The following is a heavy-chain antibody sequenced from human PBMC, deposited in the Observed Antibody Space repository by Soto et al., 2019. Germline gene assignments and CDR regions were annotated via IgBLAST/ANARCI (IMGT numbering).Heavy chain of an antibody. J-gene: IGHJ6*02. D-gene: IGHD6-6*01. CDR3: ARGYDSSSTFDYYYYYGMDV. Sequence: QVQLVQSGAEVKKPGASVKVSCKASGYTFTSYDINWVRQATGQGLEWMGWVNPNSGNTGYAQQFQGRVTMTRNTSIGTAYMELGSLRSEDTAVYYCARGYDSSSTFDYYYYYGMDVWGQGTTFTFSS. CDR1: GYTFTSYD. V-gene: IGHV1-8*01. CDR2: VNPNSGNT.